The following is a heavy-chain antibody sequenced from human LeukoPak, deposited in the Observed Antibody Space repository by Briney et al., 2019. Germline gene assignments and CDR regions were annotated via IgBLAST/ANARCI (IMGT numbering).Heavy chain of an antibody. J-gene: IGHJ3*02. CDR2: IYPGDSDT. CDR3: ARRDTVVVPAAGGAFDI. Sequence: HGESLKISCKGSGYSFTSYWIGWVRQMPGKGLEWMGIIYPGDSDTRYSPSFQGQVTISADKSISTAYLQWSSLKASDTAMYYCARRDTVVVPAAGGAFDIWGQGTMVTVSS. D-gene: IGHD2-2*01. V-gene: IGHV5-51*01. CDR1: GYSFTSYW.